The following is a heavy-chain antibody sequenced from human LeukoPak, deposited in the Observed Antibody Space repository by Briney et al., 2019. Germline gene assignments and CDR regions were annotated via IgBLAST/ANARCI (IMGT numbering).Heavy chain of an antibody. CDR1: GGPISSYY. V-gene: IGHV4-59*08. Sequence: PSETLSLTCTVSGGPISSYYWSWIRQPPGKGLEWIAYISDIGSINYNPSLKSRVTISVDTSKNQFSLKLSSVTAADTAVYYCAKTRYYDFWSGYYRDGAFDIWGQGTMVTVSS. CDR2: ISDIGSI. D-gene: IGHD3-3*01. J-gene: IGHJ3*02. CDR3: AKTRYYDFWSGYYRDGAFDI.